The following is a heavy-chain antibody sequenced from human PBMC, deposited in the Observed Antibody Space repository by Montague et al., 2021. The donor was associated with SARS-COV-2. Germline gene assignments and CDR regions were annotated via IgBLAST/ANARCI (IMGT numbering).Heavy chain of an antibody. Sequence: CAISGDSVSSKSAAWNWIRQSPSRGLEWLGRTYYRSQWYEDYAVSVKGRITIKPDTSKNQFSLHLESVSPDDTALYYGARGAYHDLYYYYHGMDVWGRGTTVTVSS. J-gene: IGHJ6*02. CDR3: ARGAYHDLYYYYHGMDV. CDR1: GDSVSSKSAA. CDR2: TYYRSQWYE. V-gene: IGHV6-1*01. D-gene: IGHD2-2*01.